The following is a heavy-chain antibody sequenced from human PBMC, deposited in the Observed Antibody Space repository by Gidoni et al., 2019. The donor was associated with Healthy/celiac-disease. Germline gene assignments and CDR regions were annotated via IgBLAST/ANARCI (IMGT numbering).Heavy chain of an antibody. V-gene: IGHV3-7*03. CDR3: ARDPGAYCGGDCSDNWFDP. CDR1: GFTFSSYW. D-gene: IGHD2-21*02. CDR2: IKQDGSEK. Sequence: EVQLVESGGGLVQPGGSLRLSCAASGFTFSSYWMSWVRQAPGKGLEWVANIKQDGSEKYYVDSVKGRFTISRDNAKNSLYLQMNSLRAEDTAVYYCARDPGAYCGGDCSDNWFDPWGQGTLVTVSS. J-gene: IGHJ5*02.